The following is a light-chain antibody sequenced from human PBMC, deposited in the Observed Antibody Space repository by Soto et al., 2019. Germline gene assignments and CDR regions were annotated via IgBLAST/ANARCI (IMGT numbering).Light chain of an antibody. Sequence: DVVMTQTPLSLSVAPGQPASISCKSSQSLLHTTGETFLFWYLQKPGQSPQLLIYEVSTRVSGVPDRFSGSGSGTDFTLEISRVETDDVVIYYCMQSTQLPPTFGQGTRLVI. CDR1: QSLLHTTGETF. V-gene: IGKV2D-29*02. J-gene: IGKJ5*01. CDR2: EVS. CDR3: MQSTQLPPT.